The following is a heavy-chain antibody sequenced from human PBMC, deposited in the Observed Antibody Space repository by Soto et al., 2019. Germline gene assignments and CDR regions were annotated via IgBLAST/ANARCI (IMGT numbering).Heavy chain of an antibody. Sequence: PGGSLRLSCAASGFTFSSYGMHWVRQAPGKGLEWVAVIWYDGSNKYYADSVKGRFTISRDNSKNTLYLQMNSLRAEDTAVYYCARDHSSSSKGSGWYVGYYYYGMDVWGQGTRVTVSS. D-gene: IGHD6-19*01. CDR1: GFTFSSYG. J-gene: IGHJ6*02. V-gene: IGHV3-33*01. CDR2: IWYDGSNK. CDR3: ARDHSSSSKGSGWYVGYYYYGMDV.